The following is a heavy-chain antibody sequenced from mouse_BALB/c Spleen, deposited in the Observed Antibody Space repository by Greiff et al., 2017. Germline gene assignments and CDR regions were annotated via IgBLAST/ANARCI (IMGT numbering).Heavy chain of an antibody. J-gene: IGHJ3*01. CDR2: ISSGGSYT. CDR1: GFTFSSYG. V-gene: IGHV5-6*01. CDR3: AGHESDGYYWFAY. D-gene: IGHD2-3*01. Sequence: EVMLVESGGDLVKPGGSLKLSCAASGFTFSSYGMSWVRQTPDKRLEWVATISSGGSYTYYPDSVKGRFTISRDNAKNTLYLQMSSLKSEGTAMYYCAGHESDGYYWFAYWGQGTLVTVSA.